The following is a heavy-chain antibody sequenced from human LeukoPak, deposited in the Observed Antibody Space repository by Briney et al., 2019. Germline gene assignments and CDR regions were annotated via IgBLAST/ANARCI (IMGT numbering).Heavy chain of an antibody. Sequence: ESSVKVSCKASGGTFSSYAISWVRQAPGQGLEWMGGIIPIFGTANYAQKLQGRVTITTGESTSTAYMELSTLRSEDTPVYYCARGSNCYNHFDYWGQRTLVSVSS. V-gene: IGHV1-69*05. CDR3: ARGSNCYNHFDY. CDR2: IIPIFGTA. J-gene: IGHJ4*02. CDR1: GGTFSSYA. D-gene: IGHD2-2*02.